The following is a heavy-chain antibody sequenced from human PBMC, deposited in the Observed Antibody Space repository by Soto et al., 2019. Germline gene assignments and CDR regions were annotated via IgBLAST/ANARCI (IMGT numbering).Heavy chain of an antibody. D-gene: IGHD3-3*01. J-gene: IGHJ4*02. V-gene: IGHV1-2*04. CDR2: INPNSGGT. CDR1: GYTFTGYY. CDR3: ARTAYDFWSGYYENFDY. Sequence: ASVKVSCKASGYTFTGYYMHWVRQAPGQGLEWMGWINPNSGGTNYAQKFQGWVTMTRDTSTSTAYMELRSLRSDDTAVYYCARTAYDFWSGYYENFDYWGQGTLVTVSS.